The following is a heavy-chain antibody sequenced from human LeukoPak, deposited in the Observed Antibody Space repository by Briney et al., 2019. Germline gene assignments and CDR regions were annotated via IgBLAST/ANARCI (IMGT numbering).Heavy chain of an antibody. CDR1: GGSISSYY. CDR2: IYYSGST. CDR3: ARERYCSSTSCHDDAFDI. D-gene: IGHD2-2*01. J-gene: IGHJ3*02. V-gene: IGHV4-59*01. Sequence: PSETLSLTCTVSGGSISSYYWSWIRQPPGKGLEWIGYIYYSGSTNYNPSLKSRVTISVDTSKNQFPLKLSSVTAADTAVYYCARERYCSSTSCHDDAFDIWGQGTMVTVSS.